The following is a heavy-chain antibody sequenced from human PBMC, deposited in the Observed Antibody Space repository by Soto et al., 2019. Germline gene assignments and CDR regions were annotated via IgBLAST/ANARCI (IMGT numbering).Heavy chain of an antibody. Sequence: PGGSLRLSCAASGFTFSSYAMHWVRQAPGKGLEWVAVISYDGSNKYYADSVKGRFTISRDNSKNTLYLQMNSLRAEDTAVYYCAKTQIDGDYAYWGQGTLVTVSS. V-gene: IGHV3-30-3*02. CDR3: AKTQIDGDYAY. D-gene: IGHD4-17*01. CDR2: ISYDGSNK. J-gene: IGHJ4*02. CDR1: GFTFSSYA.